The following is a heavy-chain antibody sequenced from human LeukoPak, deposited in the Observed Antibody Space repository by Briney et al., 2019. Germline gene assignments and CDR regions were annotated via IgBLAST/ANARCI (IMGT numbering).Heavy chain of an antibody. Sequence: ASVKVSCKASGGTFSSYAISWVRQAPGQGLEWMGGIIPIFGTANYAQKFQGRVTITTDESTSTAYMELSSLRSEDTAVYYCARGMVRGVYYYYMDVWGKGTTVTVSS. CDR1: GGTFSSYA. D-gene: IGHD3-10*01. CDR3: ARGMVRGVYYYYMDV. CDR2: IIPIFGTA. V-gene: IGHV1-69*05. J-gene: IGHJ6*03.